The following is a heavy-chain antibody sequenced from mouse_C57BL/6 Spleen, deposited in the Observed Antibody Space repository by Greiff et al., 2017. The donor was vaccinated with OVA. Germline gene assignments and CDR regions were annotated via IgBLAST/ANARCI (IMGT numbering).Heavy chain of an antibody. Sequence: QVQLKDSGPELVKPGASVKLSCKASGYTFTSYDINWVKQRPGQGLEWIGWVYPRDGSTKYNEKFKGKATLTVDTSSSTAYMELHSLTSEDSAVYFCARRGDDWYFDVWGTGTTVTVSS. CDR2: VYPRDGST. J-gene: IGHJ1*03. CDR1: GYTFTSYD. V-gene: IGHV1-85*01. D-gene: IGHD3-3*01. CDR3: ARRGDDWYFDV.